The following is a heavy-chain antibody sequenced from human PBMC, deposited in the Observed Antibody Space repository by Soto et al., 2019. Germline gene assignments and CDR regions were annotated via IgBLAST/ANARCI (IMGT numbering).Heavy chain of an antibody. V-gene: IGHV1-18*04. Sequence: GASVKVSCKASGYTFNKYDITWVRQAPGQWLEWLGLISPNSGRPSYAQKFEGRVTMTTDTSTTTAYLELRSLRSDDTAVYYCVRQYYDFWTDYPDFDYWGQGTLVTVSS. J-gene: IGHJ4*02. CDR2: ISPNSGRP. CDR1: GYTFNKYD. D-gene: IGHD3-3*01. CDR3: VRQYYDFWTDYPDFDY.